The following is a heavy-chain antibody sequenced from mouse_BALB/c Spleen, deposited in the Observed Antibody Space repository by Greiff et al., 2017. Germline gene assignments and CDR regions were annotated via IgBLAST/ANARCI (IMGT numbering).Heavy chain of an antibody. J-gene: IGHJ4*01. CDR2: ISSGSSTI. CDR1: GFTLSSFG. Sequence: EVKLVESGGGLVQPGGSRKLSCAASGFTLSSFGMHWVRQAPEKGLEWFAYISSGSSTIYYADTVKGRFTISRDNPKNTRFLQMTSLRSEDTAMYYCARRSRDAMDYWGQGTAVTVSS. V-gene: IGHV5-17*02. CDR3: ARRSRDAMDY.